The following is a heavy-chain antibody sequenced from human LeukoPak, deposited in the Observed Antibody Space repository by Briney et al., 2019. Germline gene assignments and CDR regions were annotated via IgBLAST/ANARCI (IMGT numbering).Heavy chain of an antibody. D-gene: IGHD7-27*01. CDR1: GFTFSKNA. Sequence: GGSLRLSCAASGFTFSKNAMSWVRQAPGKGLEWVSAFGGTDGRTHYADSVKGRFTISRDNSKNTLYLQMNSLRADDTAVYYCAKDVLNWEFDYWGQGTLVTVSS. J-gene: IGHJ4*02. CDR2: FGGTDGRT. CDR3: AKDVLNWEFDY. V-gene: IGHV3-23*01.